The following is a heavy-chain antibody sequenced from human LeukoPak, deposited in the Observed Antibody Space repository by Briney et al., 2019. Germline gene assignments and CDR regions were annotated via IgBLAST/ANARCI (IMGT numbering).Heavy chain of an antibody. J-gene: IGHJ4*02. CDR1: GFTFNNYA. CDR2: IGGSADRT. Sequence: GGSLRLSCAASGFTFNNYAMSWVRQAPGKGLEWVSTIGGSADRTYFAGSVKGRFTISRDNSNNTMYLQMNSLRAEDTAVYYCAKNAGGSCFLSIAYWGQGTLVTVSS. V-gene: IGHV3-23*01. CDR3: AKNAGGSCFLSIAY. D-gene: IGHD2-15*01.